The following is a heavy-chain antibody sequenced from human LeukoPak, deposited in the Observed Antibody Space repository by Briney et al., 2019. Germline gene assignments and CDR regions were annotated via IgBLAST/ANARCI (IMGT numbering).Heavy chain of an antibody. Sequence: GGSLRLSCAASGFTFSSYWMSWVRQAPGKGLEWVANIKEEGSEKYYVDSVKGRFTISRDNAKNSLYLQMNSLRAEDAAVYYCAREKMVLRSDFWSGYDAFDMWGQGTMVTVSS. D-gene: IGHD3-3*01. V-gene: IGHV3-7*01. CDR3: AREKMVLRSDFWSGYDAFDM. CDR2: IKEEGSEK. J-gene: IGHJ3*02. CDR1: GFTFSSYW.